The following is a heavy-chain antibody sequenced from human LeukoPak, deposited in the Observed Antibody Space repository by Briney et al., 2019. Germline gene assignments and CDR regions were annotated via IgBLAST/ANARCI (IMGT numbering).Heavy chain of an antibody. D-gene: IGHD3-16*02. V-gene: IGHV3-21*04. Sequence: PGGSLRLSCAASGFTFSSYSMNWVRQAPGKGLEWVSSISSSSSYIYYADSVKGRFTISRDNAKNSLYLQMNSLRAEDTALYYCARQNKNDYIWGNYRPNYFDYWSQGTLVTVSS. J-gene: IGHJ4*02. CDR1: GFTFSSYS. CDR3: ARQNKNDYIWGNYRPNYFDY. CDR2: ISSSSSYI.